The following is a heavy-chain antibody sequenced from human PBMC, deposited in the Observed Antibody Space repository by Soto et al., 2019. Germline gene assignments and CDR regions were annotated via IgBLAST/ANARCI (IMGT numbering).Heavy chain of an antibody. CDR3: AKARLLGFCTNGVCHLDY. CDR2: ISGSGSST. J-gene: IGHJ4*02. D-gene: IGHD2-8*01. V-gene: IGHV3-23*01. Sequence: EVQLLESGGGLVQPGGSLRLSCAASRFTFNSYAMTWVRQAPGKGLEWVSAISGSGSSTYYADSVKGRFTISRDSSKNTLYLQMDSLRAEDTAVYYCAKARLLGFCTNGVCHLDYWGQGTLVTVSS. CDR1: RFTFNSYA.